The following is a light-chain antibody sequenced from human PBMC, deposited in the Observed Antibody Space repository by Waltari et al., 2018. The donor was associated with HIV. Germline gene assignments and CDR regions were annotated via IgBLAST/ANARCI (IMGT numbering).Light chain of an antibody. V-gene: IGLV3-1*01. CDR2: QDN. Sequence: SSELIQPPSMSVSPGPTARITCSGDKLGNKYASWYQQKPGQSPVLVMYQDNKRPSDIPERFSGSNSGDTATLTISGTQALDEADYYCQAWDTSGVVFGGGTKLTVL. CDR3: QAWDTSGVV. CDR1: KLGNKY. J-gene: IGLJ2*01.